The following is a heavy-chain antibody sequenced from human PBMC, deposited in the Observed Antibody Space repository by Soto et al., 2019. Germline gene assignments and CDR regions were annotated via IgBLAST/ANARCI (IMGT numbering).Heavy chain of an antibody. D-gene: IGHD3-9*01. V-gene: IGHV4-39*01. CDR1: GGSISSSSYY. CDR2: IYYSGST. Sequence: PSETLSLTCTVYGGSISSSSYYWGWIRQPPGKGLEWIGSIYYSGSTYYNPSLKSRVTISVDTSKNQFSLKLSSVTAADTAVYYCARITGSNYDILTGQYYYAYWAQATSVPVSS. J-gene: IGHJ4*02. CDR3: ARITGSNYDILTGQYYYAY.